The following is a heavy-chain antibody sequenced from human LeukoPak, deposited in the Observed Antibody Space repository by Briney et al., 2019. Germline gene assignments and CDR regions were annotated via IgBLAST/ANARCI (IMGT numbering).Heavy chain of an antibody. CDR3: ARDDYSNYGAFDY. D-gene: IGHD4-11*01. V-gene: IGHV4-59*01. CDR1: GGSISSYY. J-gene: IGHJ4*02. CDR2: IYYSGST. Sequence: KPSETLSLTCTVSGGSISSYYWSWIRQPPGKGLEWIGYIYYSGSTNYNPSLKSRVTISVDTSKNQFSLKLSSVTAADTAVYYCARDDYSNYGAFDYWGQGTLVTVSS.